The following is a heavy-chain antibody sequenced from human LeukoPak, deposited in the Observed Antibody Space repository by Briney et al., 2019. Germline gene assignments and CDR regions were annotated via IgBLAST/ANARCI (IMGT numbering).Heavy chain of an antibody. D-gene: IGHD5-18*01. CDR2: IIPILGIA. CDR1: GYTFTGYY. CDR3: ARGKYSYGYIGY. J-gene: IGHJ4*02. V-gene: IGHV1-69*04. Sequence: SVKVSCKASGYTFTGYYMHWVRQAPGQGLEWMGRIIPILGIANYAQKFQGRVTITADKSTSTAYMELSSLRSEDTAVYYCARGKYSYGYIGYWGQGTLVTVSS.